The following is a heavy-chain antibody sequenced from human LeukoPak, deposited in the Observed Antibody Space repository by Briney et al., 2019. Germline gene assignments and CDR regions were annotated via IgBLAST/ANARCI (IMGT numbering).Heavy chain of an antibody. J-gene: IGHJ4*02. V-gene: IGHV3-53*01. CDR3: ARGLIYSGYVSSFDY. CDR1: GFTVSSNY. CDR2: IYSGGST. Sequence: GGSLRLSCAASGFTVSSNYMSWVRQAPGKGLERVSVIYSGGSTYYADSVKGRFTVSRDNAKNTLYLEMNSLRVEDTALYYCARGLIYSGYVSSFDYWGQGILVTVSS. D-gene: IGHD5-12*01.